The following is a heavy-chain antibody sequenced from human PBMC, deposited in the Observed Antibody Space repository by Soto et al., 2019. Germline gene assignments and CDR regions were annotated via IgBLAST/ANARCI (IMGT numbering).Heavy chain of an antibody. CDR3: ATAGRVYGDYVRSFDL. J-gene: IGHJ2*01. CDR1: GGSISSGNYY. V-gene: IGHV4-30-4*01. D-gene: IGHD4-17*01. CDR2: IHHSGSA. Sequence: QVQLQESGPGLVKPSQTLSLTCTVSGGSISSGNYYWSWIRQPPGKGLEWIGYIHHSGSAYNNPSLQSRGTFPVDTSTHQFSLKLSSVTAGDTAMYYCATAGRVYGDYVRSFDLWGRGTLVTVSS.